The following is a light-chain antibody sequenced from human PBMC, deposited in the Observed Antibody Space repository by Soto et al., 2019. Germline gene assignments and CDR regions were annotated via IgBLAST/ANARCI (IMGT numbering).Light chain of an antibody. CDR2: DSS. CDR1: QSVSTY. CDR3: RQGSTT. V-gene: IGKV3-11*01. J-gene: IGKJ4*01. Sequence: EIVLTQSPATLSLSPGERATLSCRANQSVSTYLAWYQQQRGQAPRLLIYDSSHRATGIPARFSGSGSGTAFTLTISSLEPEDFAVYYCRQGSTTFGGGTKVDI.